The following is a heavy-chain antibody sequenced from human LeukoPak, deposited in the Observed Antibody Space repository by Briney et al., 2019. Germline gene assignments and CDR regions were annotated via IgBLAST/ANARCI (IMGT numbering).Heavy chain of an antibody. Sequence: ASVKVSCKASGYTFTGYYMHWVRQAPGQGLEWMGWINPNSGGTNYAQKFQGRVTMTRDTSISTAYMELSRLRSDDTAVYYCAREVTQWLVLHYFDYWGQGTLVTVSS. J-gene: IGHJ4*02. V-gene: IGHV1-2*02. D-gene: IGHD6-19*01. CDR2: INPNSGGT. CDR1: GYTFTGYY. CDR3: AREVTQWLVLHYFDY.